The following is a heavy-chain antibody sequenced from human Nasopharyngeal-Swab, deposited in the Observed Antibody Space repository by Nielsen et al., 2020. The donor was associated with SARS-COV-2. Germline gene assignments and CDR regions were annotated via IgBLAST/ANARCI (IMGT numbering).Heavy chain of an antibody. CDR2: ISYDGSNK. CDR3: AKGTITMVRGVIGWFDP. Sequence: GSLRLSCAASGFTFSSYGMHWVRQAPGKGLEWVAVISYDGSNKYYADSVKGRFTISRDNSKNMLYLQMNSLRAEDTAVYYCAKGTITMVRGVIGWFDPWGQGTLVTVSS. CDR1: GFTFSSYG. V-gene: IGHV3-30*18. J-gene: IGHJ5*02. D-gene: IGHD3-10*01.